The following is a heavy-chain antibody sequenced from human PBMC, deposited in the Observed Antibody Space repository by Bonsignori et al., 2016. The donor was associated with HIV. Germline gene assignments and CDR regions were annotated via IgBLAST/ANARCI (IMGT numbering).Heavy chain of an antibody. D-gene: IGHD3-22*01. CDR2: IYHTGST. Sequence: WIRQPPGKGLEWIGNIYHTGSTYYNPSLKSRVTISVDTSKNQFSLKVSSVTAADTAVYYCASSPDYYDSSGFQYYFDYWGQGTLVTVSS. V-gene: IGHV4-38-2*01. CDR3: ASSPDYYDSSGFQYYFDY. J-gene: IGHJ4*02.